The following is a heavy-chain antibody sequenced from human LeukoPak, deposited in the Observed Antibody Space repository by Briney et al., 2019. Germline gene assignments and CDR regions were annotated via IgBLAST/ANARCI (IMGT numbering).Heavy chain of an antibody. V-gene: IGHV3-11*01. Sequence: GGSLRLSCAVSGFTFSDYYMSWIRQTPGQGLEWLSYISSGGDTIYYADSTKGRFTISRDNAKNSLYLQINSLRVEDTAVYFCAKNHPSRNDGRPLLDYWGRGTLVTVSS. CDR2: ISSGGDTI. D-gene: IGHD1-1*01. J-gene: IGHJ4*02. CDR1: GFTFSDYY. CDR3: AKNHPSRNDGRPLLDY.